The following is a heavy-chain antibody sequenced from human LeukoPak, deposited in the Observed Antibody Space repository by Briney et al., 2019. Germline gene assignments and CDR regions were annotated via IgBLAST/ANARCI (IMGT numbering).Heavy chain of an antibody. CDR3: ARDRDTAMVVDAFDI. D-gene: IGHD5-18*01. CDR1: GFTFSDYY. J-gene: IGHJ3*02. Sequence: GGSLRLSCVASGFTFSDYYMSWIRQAPGKGLEWVSYISSSGSTIYYADSAKGRFTISRDNAKNSLYLQMNSLRAEDTAVYYCARDRDTAMVVDAFDIWGQGTMVTVSS. CDR2: ISSSGSTI. V-gene: IGHV3-11*01.